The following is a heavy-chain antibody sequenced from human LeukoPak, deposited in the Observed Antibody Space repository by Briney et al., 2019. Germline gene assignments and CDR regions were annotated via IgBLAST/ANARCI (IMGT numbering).Heavy chain of an antibody. J-gene: IGHJ4*02. CDR1: GFTFSNFW. CDR2: INSDGSFT. V-gene: IGHV3-74*01. Sequence: GGSLRLSCAASGFTFSNFWVHWVRQAPGKGLLWVARINSDGSFTDYADSVKGRFTISRDNSKNTLYLQMNSLRAEDTAVYYCAKEGGNGDYFDYWGQGTLVTVSS. CDR3: AKEGGNGDYFDY. D-gene: IGHD4-23*01.